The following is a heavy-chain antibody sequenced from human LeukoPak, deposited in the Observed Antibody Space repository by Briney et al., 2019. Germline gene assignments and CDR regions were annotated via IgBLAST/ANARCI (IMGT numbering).Heavy chain of an antibody. V-gene: IGHV3-74*01. CDR2: INSDGSST. CDR1: GFTSSSYW. D-gene: IGHD3-10*01. CDR3: ARIPGGSGSQFDY. J-gene: IGHJ4*02. Sequence: TGGSLRLSCVASGFTSSSYWIHWVRQGPGKGLVWVSRINSDGSSTYTADSVKGRFTVSRDNAKNTLYLQMHSLRAEDTAVYFCARIPGGSGSQFDYWGQGTLVTVSS.